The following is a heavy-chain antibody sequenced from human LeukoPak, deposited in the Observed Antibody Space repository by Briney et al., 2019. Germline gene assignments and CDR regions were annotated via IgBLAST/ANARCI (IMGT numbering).Heavy chain of an antibody. CDR2: IYYSGST. J-gene: IGHJ4*02. D-gene: IGHD2-21*01. CDR3: ARGQSGETYFDY. V-gene: IGHV4-59*01. CDR1: GSSISSYY. Sequence: SESLSLTCTVSGSSISSYYWSWIRQPPGKGLEWIGYIYYSGSTNYNPSLKSRVTISVDTSKNQFSLKLSSVTAADTAVYYCARGQSGETYFDYWGQGTLVTVSS.